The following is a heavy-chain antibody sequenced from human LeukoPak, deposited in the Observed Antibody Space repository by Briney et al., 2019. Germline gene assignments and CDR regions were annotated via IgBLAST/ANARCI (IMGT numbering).Heavy chain of an antibody. D-gene: IGHD1-7*01. J-gene: IGHJ4*02. V-gene: IGHV3-21*01. CDR3: ARVGNTFITGTRLFDY. CDR1: GFTFSSYS. Sequence: GGSLRLSYAASGFTFSSYSMNWVRQAPGKGLEWVSSISSSSSYIYYADSVKGRFTISRDNAKNSLYLQMNSLRAEDTAVYYCARVGNTFITGTRLFDYWGQGTLSPSPQ. CDR2: ISSSSSYI.